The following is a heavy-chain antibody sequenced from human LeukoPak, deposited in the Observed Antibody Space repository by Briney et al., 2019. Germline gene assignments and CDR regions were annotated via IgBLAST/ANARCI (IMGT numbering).Heavy chain of an antibody. CDR2: ISNTGGST. D-gene: IGHD3-10*01. CDR3: AKWFGVRHRPYGTDV. J-gene: IGHJ6*02. Sequence: GGSLRLSCAASGFAFSSYVMTWVRQAPGKGLEWVSSISNTGGSTYYADSVKGRFTISRDNSKNTLYLQLNSLRAEDTAVYYCAKWFGVRHRPYGTDVWGQGTTVTVSS. V-gene: IGHV3-23*01. CDR1: GFAFSSYV.